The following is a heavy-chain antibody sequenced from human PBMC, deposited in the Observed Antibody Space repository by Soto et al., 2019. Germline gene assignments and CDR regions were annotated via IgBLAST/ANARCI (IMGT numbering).Heavy chain of an antibody. CDR1: GFTFSSYS. CDR3: ARATLSYSSSAGGCNY. CDR2: ISSSSSYI. V-gene: IGHV3-21*01. D-gene: IGHD6-6*01. Sequence: EVQLVESGGGLVKPGGSLRLSCAASGFTFSSYSMNWVRQAPGKGLEWVSSISSSSSYIYYADSVKGRFTISRDNAKNSLYLQMNSLRAEDTAVYYCARATLSYSSSAGGCNYWGQGTLVTVSS. J-gene: IGHJ4*02.